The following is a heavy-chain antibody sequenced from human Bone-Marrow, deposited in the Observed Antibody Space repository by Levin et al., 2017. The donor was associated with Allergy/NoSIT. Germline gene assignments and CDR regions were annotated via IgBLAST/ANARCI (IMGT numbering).Heavy chain of an antibody. CDR2: INHSGST. CDR1: GGSFSGYY. D-gene: IGHD2-15*01. V-gene: IGHV4-34*01. J-gene: IGHJ5*02. Sequence: KSSETLSLTCAVYGGSFSGYYWSWIRQPPGKGLEWIGEINHSGSTNYNPSLKSRVTISVDTSKNQFSLKLSSVTAADTAVYYCARRGGTGVVAHHTSWFDPWGQGTLVTVSS. CDR3: ARRGGTGVVAHHTSWFDP.